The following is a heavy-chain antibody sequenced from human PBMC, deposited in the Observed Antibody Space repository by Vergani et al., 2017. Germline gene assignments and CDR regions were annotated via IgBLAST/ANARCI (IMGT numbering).Heavy chain of an antibody. D-gene: IGHD4-17*01. V-gene: IGHV3-21*01. CDR1: GFTFSSYS. CDR3: ARDPYGDYYFDY. J-gene: IGHJ4*02. Sequence: EVQLVESGGGLVQPGGSLRLSCAASGFTFSSYSMNWVRQAPGKGLEWVSSISSSSSYIYYADSVKGRFTISRDNAKNSLYLQMNSLRAEDTAVYYCARDPYGDYYFDYWGQGTLVTVSS. CDR2: ISSSSSYI.